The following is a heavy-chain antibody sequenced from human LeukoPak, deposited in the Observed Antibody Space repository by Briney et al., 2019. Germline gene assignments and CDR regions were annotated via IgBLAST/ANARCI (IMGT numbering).Heavy chain of an antibody. CDR3: AKDKSSGWGKYYFDY. CDR1: GFTFSSYE. J-gene: IGHJ4*02. CDR2: ISSSGSTI. Sequence: PGGSLRLSCAASGFTFSSYEMNWVRQAPGKGLEWVSYISSSGSTIYYADSVKGRFTISRDNAKNSLYLQMNSLRAEDTAVYYCAKDKSSGWGKYYFDYWGQGTLVTVSS. D-gene: IGHD6-19*01. V-gene: IGHV3-48*03.